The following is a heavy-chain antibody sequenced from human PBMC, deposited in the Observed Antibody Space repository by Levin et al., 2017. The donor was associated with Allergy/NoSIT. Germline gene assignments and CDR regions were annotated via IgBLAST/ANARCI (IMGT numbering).Heavy chain of an antibody. D-gene: IGHD6-19*01. J-gene: IGHJ4*02. CDR1: GFTFSSYA. Sequence: GGSLRLSCAASGFTFSSYAMHWVRQAPGKGLEWVAVISYDGSNKYYADSVKGRFTISRDNSKNTLYLQMNSLRAEDTAVYYCARGSIAVAGILDYWGQGTLVTVSS. CDR2: ISYDGSNK. V-gene: IGHV3-30-3*01. CDR3: ARGSIAVAGILDY.